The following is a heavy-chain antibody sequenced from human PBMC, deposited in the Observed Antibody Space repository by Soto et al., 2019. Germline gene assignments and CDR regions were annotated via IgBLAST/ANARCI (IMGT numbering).Heavy chain of an antibody. V-gene: IGHV4-34*01. Sequence: SETLSLTCAVYGGSFSGYYWSWIRQPPGKGLEWIGEINHSGSTNYNPSLKSRVTVSVDTSKNQFSLKLSSVTAADTAVYYCARVKAAAGTGGARWFDPWGQGTLVTVSS. J-gene: IGHJ5*02. D-gene: IGHD6-13*01. CDR1: GGSFSGYY. CDR2: INHSGST. CDR3: ARVKAAAGTGGARWFDP.